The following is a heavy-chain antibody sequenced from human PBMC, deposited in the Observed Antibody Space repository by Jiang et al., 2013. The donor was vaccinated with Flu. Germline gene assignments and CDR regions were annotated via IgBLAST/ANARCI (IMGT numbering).Heavy chain of an antibody. CDR2: PIVRGTP. Sequence: GLVKPSQTLYLTCTVSGDPLLVAVTTGAGFGGPPGRDWSGLGAPIVRGTPQYNPSLKSRLTISVDTSKNQFFLKLTSVTAADTAAYFCARDLWWASRRLDVWGHGTTVTVSS. J-gene: IGHJ6*02. V-gene: IGHV4-61*02. D-gene: IGHD4/OR15-4a*01. CDR1: GDPLLVAVTT. CDR3: ARDLWWASRRLDV.